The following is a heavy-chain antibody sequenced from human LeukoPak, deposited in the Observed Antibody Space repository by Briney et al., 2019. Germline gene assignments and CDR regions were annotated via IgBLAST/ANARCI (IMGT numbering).Heavy chain of an antibody. Sequence: ASVKVSCKASGYTFTSYAMHWVRQAPGQRLEWMGWINASNGNTKYSQKFQGRVTITRDTSASTAYMELSSLRSEDTAVYYCARRSQSGYHFDYWGQGTLVTVSS. CDR1: GYTFTSYA. V-gene: IGHV1-3*01. CDR2: INASNGNT. D-gene: IGHD3-22*01. CDR3: ARRSQSGYHFDY. J-gene: IGHJ4*02.